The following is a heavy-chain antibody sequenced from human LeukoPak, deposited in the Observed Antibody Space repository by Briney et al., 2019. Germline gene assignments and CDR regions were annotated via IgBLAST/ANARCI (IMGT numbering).Heavy chain of an antibody. CDR1: GFTFSSYG. J-gene: IGHJ6*04. D-gene: IGHD3-9*01. V-gene: IGHV3-30*18. CDR2: ISYDGSNK. CDR3: AKDPGRYFDWLSDTRDYGMDV. Sequence: GGSLRLSCAASGFTFSSYGMHWVRQAPGKGLEWVAVISYDGSNKYYADSVKGRFTISRDNSKNTLYLQMNSLRAEDTAVYYCAKDPGRYFDWLSDTRDYGMDVWGKGTTVTVSS.